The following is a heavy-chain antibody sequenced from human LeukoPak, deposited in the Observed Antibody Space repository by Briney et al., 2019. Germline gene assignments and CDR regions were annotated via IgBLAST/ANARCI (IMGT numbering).Heavy chain of an antibody. CDR2: ISYDGSNK. V-gene: IGHV3-30*03. Sequence: GGSLRLSCAASGFTFSSYGMHWVRQAPGKGLEWVAVISYDGSNKYYADSVKGRFTISRDNSKNTLYLQMNSLRAEDTAVYYCARGYMGDAFDIWGQGTMVTVSS. D-gene: IGHD1-14*01. CDR3: ARGYMGDAFDI. J-gene: IGHJ3*02. CDR1: GFTFSSYG.